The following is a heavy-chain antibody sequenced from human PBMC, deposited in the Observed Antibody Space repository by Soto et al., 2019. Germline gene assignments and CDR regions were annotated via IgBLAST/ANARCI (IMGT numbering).Heavy chain of an antibody. CDR3: AYLPCSGGSCYWFSYSGMDV. V-gene: IGHV2-5*02. CDR2: IYWDDDK. Sequence: QITLKESGPTLVKPTQTLTLTCTFSGFSLSTSGVGVARIRQPPGKALEWLALIYWDDDKRYRPSLETRLTITTDTSKNQVVLTMTNMDSVDTATYYCAYLPCSGGSCYWFSYSGMDVWGQGTTVTVSS. CDR1: GFSLSTSGVG. J-gene: IGHJ6*02. D-gene: IGHD2-15*01.